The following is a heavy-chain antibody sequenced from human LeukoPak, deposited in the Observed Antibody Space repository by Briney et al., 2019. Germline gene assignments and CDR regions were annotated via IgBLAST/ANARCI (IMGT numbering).Heavy chain of an antibody. J-gene: IGHJ4*02. CDR2: IYYSGST. D-gene: IGHD4-23*01. V-gene: IGHV4-30-4*01. CDR3: ARDLLNEGNHLDY. CDR1: GGSVSSGDYY. Sequence: SQTLSLTCTVSGGSVSSGDYYWSWIRQPPGKGLEWIGYIYYSGSTYYNPSLKSRVTISVDTSKNQFSLKLSSVTAADTAVYYCARDLLNEGNHLDYWGQGTLVTVSS.